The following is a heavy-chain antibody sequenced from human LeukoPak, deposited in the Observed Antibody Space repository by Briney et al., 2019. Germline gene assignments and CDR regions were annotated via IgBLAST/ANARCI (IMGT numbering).Heavy chain of an antibody. CDR2: IYSGGSS. D-gene: IGHD3-3*01. J-gene: IGHJ4*02. Sequence: GGSLRLSCAASGFTVSDNYMNWVRQAPGKGLQWVSVIYSGGSSYYADSVKGRFTISRDNSKNTLYLQMNGLRAEDTAVYYCTRDFSYWGQGTLVTVSS. CDR3: TRDFSY. V-gene: IGHV3-66*02. CDR1: GFTVSDNY.